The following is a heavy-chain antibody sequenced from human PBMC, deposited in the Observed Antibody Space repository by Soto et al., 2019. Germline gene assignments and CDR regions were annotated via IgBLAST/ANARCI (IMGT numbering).Heavy chain of an antibody. CDR1: GYTFTSYD. D-gene: IGHD3-10*01. Sequence: ASVKVSCKASGYTFTSYDMHWVRQAPGQGLEWMGIINPSGGSTSYAQKFQGRVTMTRDTSTSTVYMELSSLRSEDTAVYYCARDRFCTVRGAPGWFYGMDVWGQGTTVTVSS. V-gene: IGHV1-46*03. J-gene: IGHJ6*02. CDR2: INPSGGST. CDR3: ARDRFCTVRGAPGWFYGMDV.